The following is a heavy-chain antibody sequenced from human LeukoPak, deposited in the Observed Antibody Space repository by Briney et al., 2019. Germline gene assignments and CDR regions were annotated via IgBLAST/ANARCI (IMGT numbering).Heavy chain of an antibody. CDR1: GFTFSSYG. D-gene: IGHD3-22*01. CDR3: AKDLSDYYDSSGIDY. J-gene: IGHJ4*02. V-gene: IGHV3-30*02. Sequence: GGSLRLSCAASGFTFSSYGMHWVRQAPGKGLEWVAFIRYDGSNKYYADSVKGRFTISRDNSKNTLYLQMNSLRAEDTAVYYCAKDLSDYYDSSGIDYWGQGTLVTVSS. CDR2: IRYDGSNK.